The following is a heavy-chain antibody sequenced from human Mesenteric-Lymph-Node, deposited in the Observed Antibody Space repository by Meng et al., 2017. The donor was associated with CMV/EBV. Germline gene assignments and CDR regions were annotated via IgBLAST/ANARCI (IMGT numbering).Heavy chain of an antibody. CDR3: AGRIAAAAPDAFDI. J-gene: IGHJ3*02. D-gene: IGHD6-13*01. Sequence: SETLSLTCSVSGGSISSYYWSWIRLPPGKGLEWIGYMFYSGSTNYNPSLKSRVTISIDTSKNQFSLKLSSVTAADTAVYYCAGRIAAAAPDAFDIWGQGTMVTVSS. CDR2: MFYSGST. V-gene: IGHV4-59*01. CDR1: GGSISSYY.